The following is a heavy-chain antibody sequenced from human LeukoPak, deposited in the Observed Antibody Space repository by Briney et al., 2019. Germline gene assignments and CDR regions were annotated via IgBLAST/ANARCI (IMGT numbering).Heavy chain of an antibody. CDR3: ARAGYCSSTSCSYYFDY. CDR1: GFTFSSYA. D-gene: IGHD2-2*01. Sequence: GGSLRLSCAASGFTFSSYAMPWVRQAPGKGLEGVAVISYDGSNKYYADSVKGRFTISRDNSKNTLYLQMNSLRAEDTAVYYCARAGYCSSTSCSYYFDYWGQGTLVTVSS. J-gene: IGHJ4*02. V-gene: IGHV3-30*04. CDR2: ISYDGSNK.